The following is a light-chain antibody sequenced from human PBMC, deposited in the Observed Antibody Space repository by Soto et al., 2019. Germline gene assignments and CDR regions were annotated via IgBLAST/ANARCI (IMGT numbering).Light chain of an antibody. CDR2: SDD. CDR1: SCNIGSNA. V-gene: IGLV1-44*01. J-gene: IGLJ1*01. Sequence: QSVLTQPPSASGTPGQKVTISCSGSSCNIGSNAVNWYQQVPGTAPTLLIYSDDQRPSGVPDRFSGSKSGTSASLAISGLQSEDEADYICAAWNDNLNGPSYVFGTGTKVTVL. CDR3: AAWNDNLNGPSYV.